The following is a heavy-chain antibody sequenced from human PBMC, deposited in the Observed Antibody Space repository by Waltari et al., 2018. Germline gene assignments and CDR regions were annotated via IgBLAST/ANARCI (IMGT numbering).Heavy chain of an antibody. Sequence: EVQLVESGGGLIQPGGSLRLSCAASGFPVSSNYMRWVRQAPGKGRECVSVSYSGGSTYYADSVKGRFTIARDKSKNMLYLKMNSLRAEDTAVYYCAREYYDSSGYGDAFDIWGQGTMVTVSS. J-gene: IGHJ3*02. V-gene: IGHV3-53*01. CDR2: SYSGGST. D-gene: IGHD3-22*01. CDR3: AREYYDSSGYGDAFDI. CDR1: GFPVSSNY.